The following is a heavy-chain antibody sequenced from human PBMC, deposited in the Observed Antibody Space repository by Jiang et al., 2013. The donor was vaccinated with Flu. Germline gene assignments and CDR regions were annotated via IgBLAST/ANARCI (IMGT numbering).Heavy chain of an antibody. J-gene: IGHJ4*02. CDR1: GYTFTDYY. CDR2: VNANGGDT. V-gene: IGHV1-2*06. Sequence: SVKVSCKASGYTFTDYYIHWVRQAPGQGLEWMGRVNANGGDTGYAQKFQDRVTMTRVTSISTAYMELGRLRSDDTAVYYCARDRGSGWYGYWGQGTLVTVSS. CDR3: ARDRGSGWYGY. D-gene: IGHD6-19*01.